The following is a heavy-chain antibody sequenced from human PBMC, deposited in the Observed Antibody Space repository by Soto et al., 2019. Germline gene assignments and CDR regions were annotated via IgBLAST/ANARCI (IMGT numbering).Heavy chain of an antibody. J-gene: IGHJ4*02. CDR2: IDPSDSQT. D-gene: IGHD3-22*01. Sequence: GESLKISCKGSGYSFAGYWITWVRQKPGKGLEWMGRIDPSDSQTHYSPSFRGHVTISVTKSITTVFLQWSSLRASDTSMYYCARQIYDSDTGPNFQYYFGSRGQVTPVTASS. CDR3: ARQIYDSDTGPNFQYYFGS. CDR1: GYSFAGYW. V-gene: IGHV5-10-1*01.